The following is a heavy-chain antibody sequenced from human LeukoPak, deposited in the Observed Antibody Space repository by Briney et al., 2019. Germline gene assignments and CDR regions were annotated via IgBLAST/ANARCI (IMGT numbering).Heavy chain of an antibody. D-gene: IGHD2/OR15-2a*01. J-gene: IGHJ6*03. CDR3: AKKGNNYYYSYMDV. CDR1: GFSFINYG. CDR2: MSGGST. V-gene: IGHV3-23*01. Sequence: PGGSLRLSCAASGFSFINYGMNWVRQAPGKGLEWVSGMSGGSTYYADSVKGRFTISRDNSKRTLYLQMNSLRAEDTAVYYCAKKGNNYYYSYMDVWGKGTTVTVSS.